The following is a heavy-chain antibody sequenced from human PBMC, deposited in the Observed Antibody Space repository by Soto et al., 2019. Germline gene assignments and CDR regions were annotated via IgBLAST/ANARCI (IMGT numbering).Heavy chain of an antibody. CDR1: GFTFSSYA. Sequence: GGSLRLSCAASGFTFSSYAMSWVRQAPGKGLEWVSAISGSGGSTYYGDSVLGRFTVSRGNAANSVYLQMDSLRAEDTAIYYCARVGAYFGEFDYFDYWGQGTPVTVSS. V-gene: IGHV3-23*01. CDR3: ARVGAYFGEFDYFDY. CDR2: ISGSGGST. J-gene: IGHJ4*02. D-gene: IGHD3-10*01.